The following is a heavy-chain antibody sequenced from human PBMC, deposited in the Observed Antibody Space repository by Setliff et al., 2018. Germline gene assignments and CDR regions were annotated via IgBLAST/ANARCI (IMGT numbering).Heavy chain of an antibody. CDR2: ISRGGNTI. D-gene: IGHD2-15*01. CDR3: AKGSCSDTFYDAFDI. J-gene: IGHJ3*02. Sequence: PGGSLRLSCAASGFTFSDYYMTWIRQAPGKGLEWVSYISRGGNTIYYAKSVLGRFTVSRDNSKNTLYLQMNSLRDEDTAVYYCAKGSCSDTFYDAFDIWGQGTMVTVSS. V-gene: IGHV3-11*01. CDR1: GFTFSDYY.